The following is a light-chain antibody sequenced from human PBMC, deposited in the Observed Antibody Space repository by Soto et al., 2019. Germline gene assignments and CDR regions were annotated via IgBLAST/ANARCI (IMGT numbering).Light chain of an antibody. CDR3: QQSYSTPRT. V-gene: IGKV1-39*01. J-gene: IGKJ1*01. CDR1: QSISSY. Sequence: DIQMTQSPSSLSASVGDRVTITCRASQSISSYLNWYQQKPGKAPKLLIYAASSLQSGVPSRFSGRGSGTDFTLTNSSLQPADFATYYCQQSYSTPRTFGQGTKVEIK. CDR2: AAS.